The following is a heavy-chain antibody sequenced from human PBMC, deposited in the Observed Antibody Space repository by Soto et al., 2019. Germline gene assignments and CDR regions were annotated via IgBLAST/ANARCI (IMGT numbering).Heavy chain of an antibody. CDR1: GYTFTSYG. CDR3: ARDGYCSGGSCYLLYYGMDV. CDR2: ISAYNGNT. Sequence: ASVKVCCKASGYTFTSYGISWVRQAPGQGLEWMGWISAYNGNTNYAQKLQGRVTMTTDTSTSTAYMELRSLRSDDTAVYYCARDGYCSGGSCYLLYYGMDVWGQGTTVTVSS. J-gene: IGHJ6*02. V-gene: IGHV1-18*01. D-gene: IGHD2-15*01.